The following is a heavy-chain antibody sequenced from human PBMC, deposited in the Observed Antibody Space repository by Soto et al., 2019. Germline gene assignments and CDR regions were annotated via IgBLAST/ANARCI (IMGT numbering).Heavy chain of an antibody. D-gene: IGHD6-19*01. CDR2: ITNGGGSRT. Sequence: EVQLLESGGGLVQPGGSLRLSCAASGFTFAGYAMTWVRQAPGRGLEWVSSITNGGGSRTYYADSVRGRFPISRDNSKNTLYLQMNNLRAEDTAVYYCAKEWGGFSSGWIIDFWGQGTLVTVSS. J-gene: IGHJ4*02. V-gene: IGHV3-23*01. CDR1: GFTFAGYA. CDR3: AKEWGGFSSGWIIDF.